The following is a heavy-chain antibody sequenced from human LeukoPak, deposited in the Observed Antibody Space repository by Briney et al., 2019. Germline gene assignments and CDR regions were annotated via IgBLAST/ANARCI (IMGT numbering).Heavy chain of an antibody. CDR3: ARDSHYDSSGPGGDDAFDI. CDR2: INPNSGGT. CDR1: GYTFTGYS. D-gene: IGHD3-22*01. Sequence: ASVKVSCKASGYTFTGYSMHWVRQAPGQGLEWMGWINPNSGGTNYAQKFQGRVTMTRDTSISTAYMELSRLRSDDTAVYYCARDSHYDSSGPGGDDAFDIWGQGTMVTVSS. J-gene: IGHJ3*02. V-gene: IGHV1-2*02.